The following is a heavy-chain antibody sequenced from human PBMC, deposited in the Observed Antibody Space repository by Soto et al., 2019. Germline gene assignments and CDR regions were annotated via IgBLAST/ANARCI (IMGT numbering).Heavy chain of an antibody. Sequence: QVQLVQSGAEVRKPGASVKVSCKASGFPFTSLDINWVRQAPGQGLEWVGYMTPSGYIGFAQKFRGRVSMTRDASTSTVCMELSSLRSDDTAVYYCARYQEAAAFNDWGQGTLVTVSS. V-gene: IGHV1-8*01. J-gene: IGHJ4*02. CDR2: MTPSGYI. D-gene: IGHD6-25*01. CDR1: GFPFTSLD. CDR3: ARYQEAAAFND.